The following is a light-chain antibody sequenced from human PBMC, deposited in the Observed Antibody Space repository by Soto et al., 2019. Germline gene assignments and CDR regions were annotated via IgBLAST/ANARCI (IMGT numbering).Light chain of an antibody. CDR3: QQPT. J-gene: IGKJ1*01. CDR2: DAS. V-gene: IGKV3-11*01. CDR1: QSVSSY. Sequence: DIVLTQSPATLSLSPGERATLSCRASQSVSSYLAWYQQKPGQAPRLLIYDASNRATGIPARFSGSGSGTDFTLTISSLEPEDFAVYYCQQPTFGQGTKVDIK.